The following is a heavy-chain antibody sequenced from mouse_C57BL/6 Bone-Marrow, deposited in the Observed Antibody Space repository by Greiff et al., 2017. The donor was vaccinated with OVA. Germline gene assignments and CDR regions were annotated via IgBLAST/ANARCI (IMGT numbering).Heavy chain of an antibody. J-gene: IGHJ2*01. CDR3: ARHDGYYDYFDY. V-gene: IGHV3-6*01. D-gene: IGHD2-3*01. CDR2: ISYDGSN. Sequence: VQLKESGPGLVKPSQSLSLTCSVTGYSITSGYYWNWIRQFPGNKLEWMGYISYDGSNNYNPSLKNRISITRDTSKNQFFLKLNSVTTEDTATYYCARHDGYYDYFDYWGQGTTLTVSS. CDR1: GYSITSGYY.